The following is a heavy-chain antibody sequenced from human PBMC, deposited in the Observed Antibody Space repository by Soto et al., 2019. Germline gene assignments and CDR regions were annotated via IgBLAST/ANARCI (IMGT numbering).Heavy chain of an antibody. J-gene: IGHJ4*02. Sequence: GASVKVSCKASGGTFSSYTISWVRQAPGQGLEWMGRIIPILGIANYAQKFQGRVTITADKSTSTAYMELSSLRSEDTAVYYCARGNLADYGDYVSLDYWGQGTLVTVSS. V-gene: IGHV1-69*02. D-gene: IGHD4-17*01. CDR3: ARGNLADYGDYVSLDY. CDR1: GGTFSSYT. CDR2: IIPILGIA.